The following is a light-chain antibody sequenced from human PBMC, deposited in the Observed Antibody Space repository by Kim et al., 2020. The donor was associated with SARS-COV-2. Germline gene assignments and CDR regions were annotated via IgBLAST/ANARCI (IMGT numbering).Light chain of an antibody. Sequence: LGQTVRITCQGNSLRSYYASWYQQKPGQAPVLVIYGKNNRPSGIPDRFSGSSSGNTASLTITGAQAEDEADYYCNSRDSSGNHLYVFGTGTKVTVL. CDR3: NSRDSSGNHLYV. CDR1: SLRSYY. V-gene: IGLV3-19*01. CDR2: GKN. J-gene: IGLJ1*01.